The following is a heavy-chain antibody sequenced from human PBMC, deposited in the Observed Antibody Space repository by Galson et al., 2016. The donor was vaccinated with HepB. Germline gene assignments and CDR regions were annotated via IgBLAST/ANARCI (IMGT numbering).Heavy chain of an antibody. CDR2: IWYDGSNK. J-gene: IGHJ5*02. D-gene: IGHD5-18*01. V-gene: IGHV3-33*08. Sequence: SLRLSCAASGFTFSSYEMNWVRQAPGKGLEWVAVIWYDGSNKNYADSAKGRFTISRDNSKNTVYLQMNSLRAEDTAVYYCAREVGYSYVVTINWFDPWGQGTLVTVSS. CDR1: GFTFSSYE. CDR3: AREVGYSYVVTINWFDP.